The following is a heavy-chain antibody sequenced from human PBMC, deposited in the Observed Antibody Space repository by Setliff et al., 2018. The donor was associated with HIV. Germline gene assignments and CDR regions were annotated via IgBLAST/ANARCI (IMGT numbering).Heavy chain of an antibody. Sequence: LRLSCAASGFTFSVHGMHWVRKDPGRGLEWVAFINYDEGYEYYADSVQGRVTISRDNSKNTVDLQMNSLRLEDTGVYYCAKDGDFRNSDYDAFDFWGQGTMVTVSS. D-gene: IGHD7-27*01. CDR3: AKDGDFRNSDYDAFDF. V-gene: IGHV3-30*02. CDR2: INYDEGYE. J-gene: IGHJ3*01. CDR1: GFTFSVHG.